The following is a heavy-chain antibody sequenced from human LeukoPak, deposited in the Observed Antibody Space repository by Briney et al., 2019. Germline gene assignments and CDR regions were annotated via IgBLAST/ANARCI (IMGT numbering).Heavy chain of an antibody. CDR2: IYTSGST. J-gene: IGHJ6*03. CDR1: GGSISSYY. V-gene: IGHV4-4*07. D-gene: IGHD2-2*02. Sequence: SETLSLTCTVSGGSISSYYWSWIRQPAGKGLEWIGRIYTSGSTNYNPSLKSRVTISVDTSKNQFSLKLSSVTAADTAVYYCARVGINCSSTGCYRYYYYMDVWGKGTTVTVSS. CDR3: ARVGINCSSTGCYRYYYYMDV.